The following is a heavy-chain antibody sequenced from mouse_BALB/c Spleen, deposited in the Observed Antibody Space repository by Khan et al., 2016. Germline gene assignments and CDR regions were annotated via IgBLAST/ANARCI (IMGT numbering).Heavy chain of an antibody. CDR1: GDSITSGY. J-gene: IGHJ2*01. V-gene: IGHV3-8*02. D-gene: IGHD2-3*01. CDR2: ISYSGSN. Sequence: EVKLLESGPSLVKPSQTLSLTCSVTGDSITSGYWNWIRKCPGKTLEYMGYISYSGSNYYNQSLKSRISITRDTTKNQYYLQLNSVTTEDTATYYCAGYDGYFFDYWGPGTTLTVSS. CDR3: AGYDGYFFDY.